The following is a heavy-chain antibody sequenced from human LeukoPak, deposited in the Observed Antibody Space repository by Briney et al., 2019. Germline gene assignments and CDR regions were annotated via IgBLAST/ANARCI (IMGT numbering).Heavy chain of an antibody. V-gene: IGHV3-30-3*01. Sequence: GRSLRLSCAASGFTFSSYAMHWVRQAPGKGLEWVAVISYDGSNKYYADSVKGRFTISRDKSKNTLYLQMNSLRAEETAVYYCARNESYDILTGYSLEDYGMDVWGQGTTVTVSS. J-gene: IGHJ6*02. CDR2: ISYDGSNK. CDR3: ARNESYDILTGYSLEDYGMDV. D-gene: IGHD3-9*01. CDR1: GFTFSSYA.